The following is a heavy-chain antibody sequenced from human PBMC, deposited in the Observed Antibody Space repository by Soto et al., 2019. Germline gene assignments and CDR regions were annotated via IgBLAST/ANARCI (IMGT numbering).Heavy chain of an antibody. CDR1: GGSISNSGFH. J-gene: IGHJ3*02. V-gene: IGHV4-39*02. CDR2: IYDSGTT. D-gene: IGHD3-3*01. CDR3: ARPRGLRFSVADVFDI. Sequence: SETLSLTCIVSGGSISNSGFHWGWIRQPPXKGLEWIGSIYDSGTTYYNPSLESRVTVSVDTSKNHFSLRLTSVTAADTAVYYCARPRGLRFSVADVFDIWGQGAMVTVSS.